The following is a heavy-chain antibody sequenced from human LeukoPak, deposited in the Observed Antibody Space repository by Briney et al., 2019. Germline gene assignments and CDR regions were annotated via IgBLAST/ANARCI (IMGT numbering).Heavy chain of an antibody. CDR3: ARDRGTGWTIDY. J-gene: IGHJ4*02. D-gene: IGHD6-19*01. V-gene: IGHV3-48*02. Sequence: GGSLRLSCAASGFTFSPYAMNWVRQAPGKGLEWVSSISGSGRTRYYADSVKGRFTISRDNAKNSLYLQMDSLRDGDTAVYYCARDRGTGWTIDYWGQGTLVTVSP. CDR1: GFTFSPYA. CDR2: ISGSGRTR.